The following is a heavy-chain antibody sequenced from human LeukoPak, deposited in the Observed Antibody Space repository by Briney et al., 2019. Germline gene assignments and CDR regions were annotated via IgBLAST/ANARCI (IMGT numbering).Heavy chain of an antibody. D-gene: IGHD4-17*01. V-gene: IGHV3-48*03. CDR1: GFTFSSYE. J-gene: IGHJ4*02. CDR2: ISSSGSTI. Sequence: GGSLRLSCAASGFTFSSYEMNWVRQAPGKGLEWVSYISSSGSTIYYADSVKGRFTISRDNAKNSLYLQMNSLRAEDTAVYYCARASTVTTRPYDYWGQGTLVTVSS. CDR3: ARASTVTTRPYDY.